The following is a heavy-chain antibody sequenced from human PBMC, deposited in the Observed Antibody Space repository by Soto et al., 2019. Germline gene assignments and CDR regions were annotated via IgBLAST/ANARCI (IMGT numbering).Heavy chain of an antibody. J-gene: IGHJ5*02. CDR1: GFTFSSYS. CDR2: ISGSSGST. D-gene: IGHD2-2*01. Sequence: GGSKILSCAASGFTFSSYSMSWVRPDTGKGVQWVSAISGSSGSTNYADSVKGRFTMSRDNSKYTLYLQMNSLRAEDTAVYYCGSSRYCSSTSCPRGFDPWGQETLVSVSS. V-gene: IGHV3-23*01. CDR3: GSSRYCSSTSCPRGFDP.